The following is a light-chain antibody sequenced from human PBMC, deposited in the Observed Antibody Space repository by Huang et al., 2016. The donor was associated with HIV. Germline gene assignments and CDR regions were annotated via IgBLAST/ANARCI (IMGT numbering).Light chain of an antibody. CDR2: RAS. CDR3: QQFYNMPYT. V-gene: IGKV4-1*01. CDR1: RSLLFASNSKNF. Sequence: DILLTQSPDSLAVSLGERATLTCRSSRSLLFASNSKNFLAWYQQKPGQSPKWLMYRASVREAGVPERFTGSGSGTEFTLTIASLQAEDVAVYYCQQFYNMPYTFGRVTRLEI. J-gene: IGKJ2*01.